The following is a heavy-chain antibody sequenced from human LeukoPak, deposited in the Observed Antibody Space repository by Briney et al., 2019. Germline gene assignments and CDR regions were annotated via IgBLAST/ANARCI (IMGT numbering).Heavy chain of an antibody. Sequence: GGSLRLSCAASGFTFSTYAMSWVRQAPGKGPQWVSAITGSGGSTYYADSVEGRFTISRDNSNDTVYLQMNTLRAEDTALYYCAKTSSHRIRAFFDLWGRGTLVTVSS. J-gene: IGHJ2*01. CDR2: ITGSGGST. D-gene: IGHD2-15*01. V-gene: IGHV3-23*01. CDR3: AKTSSHRIRAFFDL. CDR1: GFTFSTYA.